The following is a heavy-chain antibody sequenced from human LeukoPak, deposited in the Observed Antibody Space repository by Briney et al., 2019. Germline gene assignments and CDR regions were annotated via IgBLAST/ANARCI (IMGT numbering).Heavy chain of an antibody. V-gene: IGHV4-39*07. CDR1: GGSISSSSYY. D-gene: IGHD4-23*01. CDR3: AREDTVADYFDY. CDR2: IYYSGST. Sequence: SETLSLTCTVSGGSISSSSYYWGWIRQPPGKGLQWIGSIYYSGSTYYKPSLKSRVTISVDTSKNQFSLRLSSVTAADTAVYYCAREDTVADYFDYWGQGTLVTVSS. J-gene: IGHJ4*02.